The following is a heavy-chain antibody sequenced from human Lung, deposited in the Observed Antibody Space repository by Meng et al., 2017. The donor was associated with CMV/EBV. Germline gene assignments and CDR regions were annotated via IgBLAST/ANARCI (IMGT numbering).Heavy chain of an antibody. V-gene: IGHV4-4*02. J-gene: IGHJ5*01. CDR2: VYHSGST. CDR1: GGSISSGHW. CDR3: ARATIAAATMNWVDA. D-gene: IGHD6-25*01. Sequence: GSLRLXCALSGGSISSGHWWSWVRQPPLKGLEWIGEVYHSGSTNYNPSLKSRVTISLDKSKNHFSLKLTSVTAADTAVYYCARATIAAATMNWVDAWGHRALVTVSS.